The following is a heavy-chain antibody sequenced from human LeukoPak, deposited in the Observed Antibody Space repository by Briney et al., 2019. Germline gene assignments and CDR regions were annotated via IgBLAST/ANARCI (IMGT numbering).Heavy chain of an antibody. D-gene: IGHD5-18*01. CDR3: ARGYTYDFAWFDP. J-gene: IGHJ5*02. Sequence: PSETLSLTCAVYGGSFSGYYWSWIRQPPGKGLEWIGEINHSGSTYYNPSLKSRVTISIDTSKNQFSLNLTSVTAADTAVYYCARGYTYDFAWFDPWGQGTLVTVSS. CDR1: GGSFSGYY. V-gene: IGHV4-34*01. CDR2: INHSGST.